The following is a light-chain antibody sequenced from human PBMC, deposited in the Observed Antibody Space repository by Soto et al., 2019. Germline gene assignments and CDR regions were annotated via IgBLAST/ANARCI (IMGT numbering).Light chain of an antibody. Sequence: QSVLTQPASVSGSPGQSITISCTGTSSDVGAYNYVSWYQQHPGKAPKLMIYAVSDRPSGVSNRFSGSKSGNTASLTISGLQAEDETDYYCSSYTNNNTVVFGGGTKLTVL. J-gene: IGLJ2*01. CDR3: SSYTNNNTVV. CDR2: AVS. CDR1: SSDVGAYNY. V-gene: IGLV2-14*01.